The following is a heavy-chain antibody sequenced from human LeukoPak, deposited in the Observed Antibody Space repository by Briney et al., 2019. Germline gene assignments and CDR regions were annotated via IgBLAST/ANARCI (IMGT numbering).Heavy chain of an antibody. Sequence: AGGSLRLSCAVSGFTLSNYGMSWVRQAPGKGLEWVSVISSSGGSTYYADSVKGRFTISRDNSKNTLYLQMNGLRAEDTAVYYCAKDDDNNAKLLLDYWGQGTLVTVSS. CDR1: GFTLSNYG. CDR2: ISSSGGST. J-gene: IGHJ4*02. CDR3: AKDDDNNAKLLLDY. D-gene: IGHD3-9*01. V-gene: IGHV3-23*01.